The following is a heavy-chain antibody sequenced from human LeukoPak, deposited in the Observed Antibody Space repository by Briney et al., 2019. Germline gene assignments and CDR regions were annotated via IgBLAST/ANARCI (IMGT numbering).Heavy chain of an antibody. V-gene: IGHV4-34*01. CDR3: ARGGSLEGALGAFDI. CDR2: INHSGST. Sequence: PGGSLRLSCAASGFTFSSYAMSWVRQPPGKGLEWIGEINHSGSTDYYPSLKSRVTISVDTSKNQFSLKLSSVTAADTAVYYCARGGSLEGALGAFDIWGQGTMVTVSS. D-gene: IGHD1-26*01. CDR1: GFTFSSYA. J-gene: IGHJ3*02.